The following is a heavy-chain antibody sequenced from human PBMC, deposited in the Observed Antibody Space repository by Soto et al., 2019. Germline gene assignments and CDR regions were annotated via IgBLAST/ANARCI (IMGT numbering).Heavy chain of an antibody. CDR2: IYWDDDK. J-gene: IGHJ6*02. CDR3: AHHGYYSYGLDV. Sequence: QITLKESGPTLAKPTQTLTLTCTFSGFSLSTSGVGVGWIRQPPGKALEWLALIYWDDDKRYSPSLKSRLTISKDTSKSQVVLTMTNMDPVDTATYYCAHHGYYSYGLDVWGHGTTVTVSS. V-gene: IGHV2-5*02. CDR1: GFSLSTSGVG.